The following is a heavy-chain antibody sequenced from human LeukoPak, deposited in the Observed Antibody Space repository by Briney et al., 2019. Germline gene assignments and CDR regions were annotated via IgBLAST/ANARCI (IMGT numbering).Heavy chain of an antibody. J-gene: IGHJ4*02. CDR3: ARVLGSGWYWLD. D-gene: IGHD6-19*01. Sequence: SETLSLTCAVSGGSISSSNWWSWVRQPPGKGLEWIGEIYHIGNTNYNPSLKGRVTISVDKSKNQFSLKLSSVTAADTAVYYCARVLGSGWYWLDWGQGTLVTVSS. CDR1: GGSISSSNW. CDR2: IYHIGNT. V-gene: IGHV4-4*02.